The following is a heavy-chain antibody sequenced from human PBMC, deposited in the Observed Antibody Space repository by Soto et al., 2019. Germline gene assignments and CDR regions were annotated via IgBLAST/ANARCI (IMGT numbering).Heavy chain of an antibody. J-gene: IGHJ6*02. CDR1: GRTFSSYA. CDR2: IIPIFGTA. Sequence: QVQLVQSGAEVKKPGSSVKVSCKASGRTFSSYAINWVRQAPGQGLEWMGGIIPIFGTADYAQKFQGRVTITADQSTSTAYMELSSLRSEDTAVYYCAQCLLGVNYYYGMDVWGQGTTVTVSS. CDR3: AQCLLGVNYYYGMDV. D-gene: IGHD3-16*01. V-gene: IGHV1-69*12.